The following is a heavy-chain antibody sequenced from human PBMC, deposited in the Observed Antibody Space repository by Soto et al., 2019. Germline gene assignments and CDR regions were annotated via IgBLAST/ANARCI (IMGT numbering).Heavy chain of an antibody. CDR1: GFTFSTYW. J-gene: IGHJ6*02. D-gene: IGHD3-22*01. CDR2: IKEDGSEK. Sequence: GASLRLSCAASGFTFSTYWMSWVRQAPGKGLEWVANIKEDGSEKYYVDSVEGRFTISRDSAKNSLYLQMTSLRAEDTALYYCARGLGYCDSSGFTCLYAIDVWGQGTKVTVSS. CDR3: ARGLGYCDSSGFTCLYAIDV. V-gene: IGHV3-7*01.